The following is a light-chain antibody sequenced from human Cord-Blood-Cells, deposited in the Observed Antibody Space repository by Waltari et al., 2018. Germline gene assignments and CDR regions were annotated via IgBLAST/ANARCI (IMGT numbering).Light chain of an antibody. CDR1: AFPKQY. Sequence: SYELTQPPSVSVSPGHTARITCSGDAFPKQYAYWYQQKPGLAPVLVIYKDSERPSGIPERFSGSSSGTTVTLTISGVQAEDEADYYCQSADSSGTWVFGGGTKLTVL. CDR2: KDS. CDR3: QSADSSGTWV. V-gene: IGLV3-25*02. J-gene: IGLJ3*02.